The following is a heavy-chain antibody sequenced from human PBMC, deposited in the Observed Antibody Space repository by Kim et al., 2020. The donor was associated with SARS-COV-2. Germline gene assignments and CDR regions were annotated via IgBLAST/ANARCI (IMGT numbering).Heavy chain of an antibody. J-gene: IGHJ6*02. CDR2: ISGSGGST. D-gene: IGHD2-2*01. CDR1: GFTFSSYA. V-gene: IGHV3-23*01. CDR3: AKYQLPTSYYYYGMDV. Sequence: GGSLRLSCAASGFTFSSYAMSWVRQAPGKGLEWVSAISGSGGSTYYADSVKGRFTISRDNSKNTLYLQMNSLRAEDTAVYYCAKYQLPTSYYYYGMDVWGQGTTVTVSS.